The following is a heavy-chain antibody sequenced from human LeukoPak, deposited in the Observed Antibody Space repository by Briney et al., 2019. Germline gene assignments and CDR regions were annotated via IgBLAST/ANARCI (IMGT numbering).Heavy chain of an antibody. CDR1: GFTFSSYA. CDR2: ISGSGGST. CDR3: AKVGEDNICSSTSCYESWFDP. J-gene: IGHJ5*02. V-gene: IGHV3-23*01. Sequence: GGSLRLSCAASGFTFSSYAMSWVRQAPGKGLEWVSAISGSGGSTYYADSVKGRFTISRDNSKNTLYLQMNSLRAEDTAVYYCAKVGEDNICSSTSCYESWFDPWGQGTLVTVSS. D-gene: IGHD2-2*01.